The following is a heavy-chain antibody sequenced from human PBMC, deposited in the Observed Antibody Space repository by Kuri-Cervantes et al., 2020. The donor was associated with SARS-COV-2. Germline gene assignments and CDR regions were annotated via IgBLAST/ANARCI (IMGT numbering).Heavy chain of an antibody. Sequence: SVKVSCKASGGTFSSYAISWVRQAPGQGLEWMGGIIPIFGTANYAQKFQGRVTITADESTSTAYMELSSLRSEDTAVYYCARDNDSSGYYTGVFDYWGQGTLVTVSS. V-gene: IGHV1-69*13. CDR2: IIPIFGTA. CDR1: GGTFSSYA. CDR3: ARDNDSSGYYTGVFDY. J-gene: IGHJ4*02. D-gene: IGHD3-22*01.